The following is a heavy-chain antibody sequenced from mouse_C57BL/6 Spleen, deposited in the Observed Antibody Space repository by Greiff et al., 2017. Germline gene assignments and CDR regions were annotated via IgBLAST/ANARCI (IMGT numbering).Heavy chain of an antibody. J-gene: IGHJ1*03. D-gene: IGHD3-1*01. V-gene: IGHV3-6*01. CDR1: GYSITSGYY. CDR3: ARGARRYFDV. Sequence: EVQLQQSGPGLVKPSQSLSLTCSVTGYSITSGYYWNWIRQFPGNKLEWMGYISYDGSNNYNPSLKNRISITRDTSKNQFFLKLNSVTTEDTATYYCARGARRYFDVWGTGTTVTVSS. CDR2: ISYDGSN.